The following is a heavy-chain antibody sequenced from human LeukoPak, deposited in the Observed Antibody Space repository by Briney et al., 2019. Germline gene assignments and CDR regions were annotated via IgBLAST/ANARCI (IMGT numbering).Heavy chain of an antibody. Sequence: ASVKVSCKASGYTFTGYCMHWVRQAPGQGLEWMGRINPNSGGTNYAQKFQGRVTMTRDTSISTAYMELSRLRSDDTAVYYCAGVGRGRARDFDYWGQGTLVTVSS. CDR2: INPNSGGT. V-gene: IGHV1-2*06. D-gene: IGHD6-13*01. CDR3: AGVGRGRARDFDY. J-gene: IGHJ4*02. CDR1: GYTFTGYC.